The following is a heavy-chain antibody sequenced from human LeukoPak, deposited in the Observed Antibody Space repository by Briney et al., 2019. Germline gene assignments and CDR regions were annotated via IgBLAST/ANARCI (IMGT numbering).Heavy chain of an antibody. CDR2: ISDSGGRT. V-gene: IGHV3-23*01. CDR3: ARRAGAYSHPYDY. Sequence: AGGSLRLSCAASGFTFSSYAMSWVRQAPGKGLEWVSVISDSGGRTYYADSVKGRFTISRDNSKNTLYLQMNSLRAEDTAVYYCARRAGAYSHPYDYWGQGTLVTVSS. D-gene: IGHD4/OR15-4a*01. J-gene: IGHJ4*02. CDR1: GFTFSSYA.